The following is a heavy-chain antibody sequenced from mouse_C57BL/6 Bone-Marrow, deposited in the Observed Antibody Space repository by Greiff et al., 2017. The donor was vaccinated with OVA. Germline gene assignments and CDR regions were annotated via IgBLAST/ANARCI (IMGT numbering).Heavy chain of an antibody. Sequence: QVQLQQSGAELARPGASVKMSCKASGYTFTSYTMHWVKQRPGQGLEWIGYINPSSGYTKYNQKFKDKATLTADKSSSTAYMQLSSLTSEDSAVYYCAAQGLRRDYFDYWGQGTTLTVSS. CDR3: AAQGLRRDYFDY. CDR1: GYTFTSYT. D-gene: IGHD2-2*01. CDR2: INPSSGYT. J-gene: IGHJ2*01. V-gene: IGHV1-4*01.